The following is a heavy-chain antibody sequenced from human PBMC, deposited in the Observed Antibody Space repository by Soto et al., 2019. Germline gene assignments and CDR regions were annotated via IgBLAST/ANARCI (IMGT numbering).Heavy chain of an antibody. J-gene: IGHJ6*02. D-gene: IGHD1-26*01. V-gene: IGHV3-66*01. Sequence: EVQVVDSGGGLVQPGGSLRLSYAASGFTVSSDYMNWVRQAPGKGLEWVSVIYSGGSTYYADSVKGRFTISRDNSKNTLYLQMNSLRAEDTAVYYCARDPGDRNGMIVWGQGTTVTVSS. CDR2: IYSGGST. CDR1: GFTVSSDY. CDR3: ARDPGDRNGMIV.